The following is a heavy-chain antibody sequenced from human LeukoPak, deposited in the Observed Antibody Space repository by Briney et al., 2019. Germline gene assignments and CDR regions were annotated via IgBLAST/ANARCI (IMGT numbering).Heavy chain of an antibody. Sequence: GGSLRLSCAASEFTFSNYALHWVRQAPGKGLQWVAVISYDGNTIHYADSVKGRFIISRDTSENTLYLQMNSLRAEDTAVYYCARSGGLQKFDYWGQGTLVTVSS. J-gene: IGHJ4*02. CDR1: EFTFSNYA. V-gene: IGHV3-30-3*01. CDR3: ARSGGLQKFDY. CDR2: ISYDGNTI. D-gene: IGHD4-11*01.